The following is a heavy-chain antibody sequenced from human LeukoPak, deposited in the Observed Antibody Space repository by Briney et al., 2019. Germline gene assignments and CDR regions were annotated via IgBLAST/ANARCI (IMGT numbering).Heavy chain of an antibody. Sequence: PSETLSLPCTVSGGSISNYYWSWIRQPAGKGLVCIGHFLTSGSTNYNPSLKSRVTLSLDTSRNEVSLKVSSVTGADTAVYYCARGIREGSGRLNWFDPWGQGAVVTVPS. D-gene: IGHD3-10*01. J-gene: IGHJ5*02. V-gene: IGHV4-4*07. CDR2: FLTSGST. CDR1: GGSISNYY. CDR3: ARGIREGSGRLNWFDP.